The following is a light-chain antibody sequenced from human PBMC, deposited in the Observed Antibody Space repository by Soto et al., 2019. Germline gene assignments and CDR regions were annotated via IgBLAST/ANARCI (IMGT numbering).Light chain of an antibody. CDR3: KSYAGSNTYV. Sequence: QSALTQPASVSGSAGQSITISCSGTMRDVGAYNLVSWYQQHPGTAPKLIIYEVRNRPSGISSRFSGSRSGNTASLTISGLQPEDEGDYFCKSYAGSNTYVFGSGTKVTVL. V-gene: IGLV2-14*01. J-gene: IGLJ1*01. CDR2: EVR. CDR1: MRDVGAYNL.